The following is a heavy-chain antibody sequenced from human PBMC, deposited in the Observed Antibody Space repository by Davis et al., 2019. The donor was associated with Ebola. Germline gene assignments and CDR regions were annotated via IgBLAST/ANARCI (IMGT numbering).Heavy chain of an antibody. CDR3: ARSGESSAWYYS. Sequence: GESLKISCAASGFTFSSYEMNWVRQAPGKGLEWLSYISTSGTTIYYADSVKGRFTISRDNAKNSLYLQMTSLRAEDTAIYYCARSGESSAWYYSWGQGTLVTVSS. CDR2: ISTSGTTI. V-gene: IGHV3-48*03. J-gene: IGHJ5*02. D-gene: IGHD6-19*01. CDR1: GFTFSSYE.